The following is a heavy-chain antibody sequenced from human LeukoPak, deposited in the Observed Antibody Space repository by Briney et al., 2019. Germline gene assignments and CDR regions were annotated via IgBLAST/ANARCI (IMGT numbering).Heavy chain of an antibody. V-gene: IGHV4-59*12. CDR2: IYHSGST. Sequence: SETLSLTCTVSGGSISSYYWSWIRQPPGKGLEWIGYIYHSGSTYYNPSLKSRVTISVDRSKNQFSLKLSSVTAADTAVYYCARAVVVPAARGFDPWGQGTLVTVSS. CDR1: GGSISSYY. D-gene: IGHD2-2*01. J-gene: IGHJ5*02. CDR3: ARAVVVPAARGFDP.